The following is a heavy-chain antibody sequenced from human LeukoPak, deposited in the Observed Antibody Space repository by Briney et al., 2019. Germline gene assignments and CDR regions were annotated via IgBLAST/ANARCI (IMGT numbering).Heavy chain of an antibody. Sequence: GGSLRLSCAASGFSFTAYSMNWVRQAPGRGLEWISYIGPGGDIYYADSVTGRFTVSRDTAKNSLYLQMNGLRVEDTAVYHCARRFDSWGQGTLVTVSS. V-gene: IGHV3-48*01. CDR3: ARRFDS. CDR2: IGPGGDI. CDR1: GFSFTAYS. J-gene: IGHJ4*02.